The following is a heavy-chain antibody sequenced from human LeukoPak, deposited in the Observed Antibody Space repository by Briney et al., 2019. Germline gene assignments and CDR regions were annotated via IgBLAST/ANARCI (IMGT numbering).Heavy chain of an antibody. CDR1: GFTFNSYA. CDR2: ISGSGGST. J-gene: IGHJ3*02. V-gene: IGHV3-23*01. Sequence: PGESLRLSCSASGFTFNSYAMSRVRQAPAKGLEWGSGISGSGGSTSYADSVKSRFTISGDNSKNTPYLQMNSLRVEDTAVYYCAKDFVGSIPDYFDIWGRGTMVTVSS. D-gene: IGHD1-26*01. CDR3: AKDFVGSIPDYFDI.